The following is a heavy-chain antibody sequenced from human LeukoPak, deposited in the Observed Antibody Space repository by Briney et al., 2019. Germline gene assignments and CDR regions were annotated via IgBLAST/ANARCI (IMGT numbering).Heavy chain of an antibody. CDR2: ISSSGSTI. J-gene: IGHJ6*04. CDR1: GFTFSSYE. CDR3: ARDGSSWYGMDV. D-gene: IGHD6-13*01. V-gene: IGHV3-48*03. Sequence: GWSLRLSCAASGFTFSSYEMNWVRQAPGKGLEWVSYISSSGSTIYYADSVKGRFTISRDNAKNSLYLQMNNLRAEDTAVYYCARDGSSWYGMDVWGKGTTVTVSS.